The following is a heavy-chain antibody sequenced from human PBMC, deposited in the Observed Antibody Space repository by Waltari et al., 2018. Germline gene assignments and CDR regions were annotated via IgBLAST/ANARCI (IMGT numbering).Heavy chain of an antibody. J-gene: IGHJ6*03. D-gene: IGHD1-26*01. CDR3: ARAPSPLHYYYYYMDV. Sequence: EVQLVETGGGLIQPGGSLRLSCAASGFTVSSNYMSWVRQAPGKGLEWVSVIYRGGSTCYADSVKGLFTISRDNSKNTLDLQRTSLRAEDTAVYYCARAPSPLHYYYYYMDVWGKGTTVTVSS. CDR2: IYRGGST. CDR1: GFTVSSNY. V-gene: IGHV3-53*02.